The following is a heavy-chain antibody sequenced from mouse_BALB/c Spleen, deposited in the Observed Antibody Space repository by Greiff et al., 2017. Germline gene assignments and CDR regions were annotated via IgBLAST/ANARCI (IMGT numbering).Heavy chain of an antibody. Sequence: VQLQQSGPELVKPGASVKISCKASGYTFTDYNMHWVKQSHGKSLEWIGYIYPYNGGTGYNQKFKSKATLTVDNSSSTAYMELRSLTSEDSAVYYCARGRDYDGYFDYWGQGTTLTVSS. CDR3: ARGRDYDGYFDY. J-gene: IGHJ2*01. V-gene: IGHV1S29*02. CDR2: IYPYNGGT. D-gene: IGHD2-4*01. CDR1: GYTFTDYN.